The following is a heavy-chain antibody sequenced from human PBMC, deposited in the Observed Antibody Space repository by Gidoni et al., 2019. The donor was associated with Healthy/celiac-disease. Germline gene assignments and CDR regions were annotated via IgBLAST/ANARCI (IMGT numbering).Heavy chain of an antibody. CDR2: IYHSGST. V-gene: IGHV4-38-2*02. CDR3: ASWGPCGGDCYHDY. Sequence: QVQLQESGPGLVKPSETLSLTCTVSGYSISSGYYWGWIRQPPGKGLEWIGSIYHSGSTYYNPSLKSRVTISVDTSKNQFSLKLSSVTAADTAVYYCASWGPCGGDCYHDYWGQGTLVTVSS. J-gene: IGHJ4*02. CDR1: GYSISSGYY. D-gene: IGHD2-21*02.